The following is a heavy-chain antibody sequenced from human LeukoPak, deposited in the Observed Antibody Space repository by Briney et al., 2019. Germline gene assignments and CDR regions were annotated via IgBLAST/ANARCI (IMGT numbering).Heavy chain of an antibody. V-gene: IGHV3-74*01. D-gene: IGHD6-13*01. CDR1: GFTFTTHW. CDR2: INGDGSST. J-gene: IGHJ4*02. Sequence: GGSLRLSCAASGFTFTTHWMHWVRQDPEKGLEWVSRINGDGSSTTYADSVKGRFTISRDNAKNTVYLRMNSLRVEDTAVYYCARVRLGRKQLGPTTYYFDYWGQGTLVTVSS. CDR3: ARVRLGRKQLGPTTYYFDY.